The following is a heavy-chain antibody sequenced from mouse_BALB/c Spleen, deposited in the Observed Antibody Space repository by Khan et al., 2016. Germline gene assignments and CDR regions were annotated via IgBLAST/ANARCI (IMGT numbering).Heavy chain of an antibody. CDR2: INPNSGYT. Sequence: QVQLQQSAAELARPGASVKMSCKASGYTFTRYTMHWVKQRPGQGLEWIGYINPNSGYTEYNQKFKDKTTLTADKSSSTAYMQLSSLTSEDSAVYYCARASDGDYRAMDYWGQGTSVTVSS. J-gene: IGHJ4*01. CDR3: ARASDGDYRAMDY. D-gene: IGHD2-13*01. CDR1: GYTFTRYT. V-gene: IGHV1-4*02.